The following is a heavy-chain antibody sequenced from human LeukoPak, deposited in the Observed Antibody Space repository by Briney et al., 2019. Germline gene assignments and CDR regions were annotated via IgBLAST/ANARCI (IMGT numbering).Heavy chain of an antibody. V-gene: IGHV1-2*02. D-gene: IGHD2-15*01. CDR2: INPNSGGT. J-gene: IGHJ3*02. CDR3: AREDSGGSYFSGAFDI. CDR1: GYTFTGYY. Sequence: ASVKVSRKASGYTFTGYYMHWVRQAPGQGLEWMGWINPNSGGTNYAQKFQGRVTMTRDTSISTAYMELSRLRSDDTAVYYCAREDSGGSYFSGAFDIWGQGTMVTVSS.